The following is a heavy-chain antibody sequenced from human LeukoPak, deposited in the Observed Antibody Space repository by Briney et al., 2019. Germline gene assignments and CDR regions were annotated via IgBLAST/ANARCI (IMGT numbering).Heavy chain of an antibody. V-gene: IGHV4-39*07. CDR2: IYYSGST. J-gene: IGHJ4*02. D-gene: IGHD3-9*01. Sequence: SSETLSLTCTVSGGSISSSNYYWGWIRQPPGKGLEWIGSIYYSGSTYYNPSLKSRVTISVDTSKNQFSLKLSSVTAADTAVYYCARDRRDYDILTGYLDYWGQGTLVTVSS. CDR3: ARDRRDYDILTGYLDY. CDR1: GGSISSSNYY.